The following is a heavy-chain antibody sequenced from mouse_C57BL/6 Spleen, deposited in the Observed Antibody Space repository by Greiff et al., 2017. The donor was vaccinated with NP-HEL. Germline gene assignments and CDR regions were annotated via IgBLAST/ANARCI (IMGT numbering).Heavy chain of an antibody. V-gene: IGHV3-6*01. CDR2: ISYDGSN. D-gene: IGHD1-1*01. Sequence: DVQLQESGPGLVKPSQSLSLTCSVTGYSITSGYYWNWIRQFPGNKLEWMGYISYDGSNNYNPSLKNRISITRDTSKNQFFLKLNSVTTEDTATYYCARDRYYGSSYQDYAMDYWGQGTSVTVSS. CDR1: GYSITSGYY. CDR3: ARDRYYGSSYQDYAMDY. J-gene: IGHJ4*01.